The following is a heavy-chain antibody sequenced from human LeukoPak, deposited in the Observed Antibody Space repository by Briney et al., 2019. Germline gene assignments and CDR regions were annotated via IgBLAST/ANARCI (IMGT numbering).Heavy chain of an antibody. CDR2: IIPIFGTA. Sequence: GSSVKVSCKASGGTFSNYAISWVRQAPGQGLEWMGGIIPIFGTANYAQKFRGRVTITADKSTRTAYMELSSLRSEDTAVYYCARLSSHYGDYKVDPWGQGTLVTVSS. V-gene: IGHV1-69*06. CDR3: ARLSSHYGDYKVDP. J-gene: IGHJ5*02. D-gene: IGHD4-17*01. CDR1: GGTFSNYA.